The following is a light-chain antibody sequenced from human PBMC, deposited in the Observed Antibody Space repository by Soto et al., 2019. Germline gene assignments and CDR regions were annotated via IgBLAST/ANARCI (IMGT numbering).Light chain of an antibody. CDR3: QQYGSPTT. Sequence: EIVFTQSPATLSLSPGGRATLSCRASQSVSSSYLAWYQQKPGQAPRLLIYGASSRATGIPDRFSGSGSGTDFTLTISRLEPEDFAVYYCQQYGSPTTFGGGTKVDI. V-gene: IGKV3-20*01. CDR2: GAS. CDR1: QSVSSSY. J-gene: IGKJ4*01.